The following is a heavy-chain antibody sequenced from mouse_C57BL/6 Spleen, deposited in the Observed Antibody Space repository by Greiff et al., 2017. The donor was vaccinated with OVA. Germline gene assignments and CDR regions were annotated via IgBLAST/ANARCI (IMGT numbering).Heavy chain of an antibody. Sequence: EVKLMESGPELVKPGASVKISCKASGYSFTGYYMHWVKQSSEKSLEWIGEINPSTGGTSYNQKFKGKATLTVGKSSSTAYMQLKSLTSEDSAVYYCAITTVDAMDYWGQGTSVTVSS. J-gene: IGHJ4*01. V-gene: IGHV1-43*01. CDR3: AITTVDAMDY. CDR1: GYSFTGYY. D-gene: IGHD1-1*01. CDR2: INPSTGGT.